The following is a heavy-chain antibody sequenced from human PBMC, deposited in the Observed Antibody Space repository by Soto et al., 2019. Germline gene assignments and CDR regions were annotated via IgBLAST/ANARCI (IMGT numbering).Heavy chain of an antibody. CDR3: ARDLGAYYYDSRGQFYYYYGMDV. CDR2: INPSGGST. D-gene: IGHD3-22*01. J-gene: IGHJ6*02. Sequence: ASVKVSCKASGYTFTSYYMHWVRQAPGQGLEWMGIINPSGGSTSYAQKFQGRVTMTRDTSTSTVYMELSSLRSEDTAVYYCARDLGAYYYDSRGQFYYYYGMDVWGQGTTVTVS. CDR1: GYTFTSYY. V-gene: IGHV1-46*01.